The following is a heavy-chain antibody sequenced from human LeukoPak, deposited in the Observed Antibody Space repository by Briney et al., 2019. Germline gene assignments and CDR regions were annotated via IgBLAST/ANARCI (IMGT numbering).Heavy chain of an antibody. D-gene: IGHD3-10*01. CDR2: INPNSGDT. J-gene: IGHJ4*02. Sequence: GASVKVSCKASGGTFSSYAISWVRQAPGQGLEWMGWINPNSGDTNYAQKFQGSVTMTRDKSSSTAYMELGRLRSDDTAFYYCARLSGSGTWDGNEVDYWGQGTLVTVSS. CDR1: GGTFSSYA. CDR3: ARLSGSGTWDGNEVDY. V-gene: IGHV1-2*04.